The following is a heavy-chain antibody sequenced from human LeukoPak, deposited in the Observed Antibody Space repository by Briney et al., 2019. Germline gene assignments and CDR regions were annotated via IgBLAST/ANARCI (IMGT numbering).Heavy chain of an antibody. Sequence: SQTLSLTCTVSGGSISSGDYYWSWIRQPPGKGLEWIGYIYYSGSTYYNPSLKSRVTISVDTSKNQFSLKLSSVTAADTAVYYCARAFTVTSPYYYYYGMDVWGQGTTVTVSS. CDR2: IYYSGST. J-gene: IGHJ6*02. CDR3: ARAFTVTSPYYYYYGMDV. CDR1: GGSISSGDYY. D-gene: IGHD4-17*01. V-gene: IGHV4-30-4*01.